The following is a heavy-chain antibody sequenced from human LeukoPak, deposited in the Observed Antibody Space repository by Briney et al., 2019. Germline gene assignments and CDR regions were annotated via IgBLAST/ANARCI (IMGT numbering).Heavy chain of an antibody. CDR1: GFTVSSNY. V-gene: IGHV3-53*01. CDR3: ARVDYGDYVWYFDY. Sequence: GGSLRLSCAASGFTVSSNYMSWVRQAPGKGLEWVSVIYSGGSTYYADSVKGRFTISRDNSKTTLYLQMNSLRAEDTAVYYCARVDYGDYVWYFDYWGQGTLVTVSS. D-gene: IGHD4-17*01. J-gene: IGHJ4*02. CDR2: IYSGGST.